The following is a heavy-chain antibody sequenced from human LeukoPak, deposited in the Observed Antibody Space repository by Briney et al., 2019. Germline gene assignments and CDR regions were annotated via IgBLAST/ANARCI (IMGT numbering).Heavy chain of an antibody. V-gene: IGHV3-48*04. CDR2: ISSSGSTI. Sequence: PGGSLRLSCVVSGFTISSYGMHWVRQAPGKGLEWVSYISSSGSTIYYADSVKGRFTISRDNAKNSLYLQMNSLRAEDTAVYYCAELGITMIGGVWGKGTTVTISS. CDR3: AELGITMIGGV. J-gene: IGHJ6*04. CDR1: GFTISSYG. D-gene: IGHD3-10*02.